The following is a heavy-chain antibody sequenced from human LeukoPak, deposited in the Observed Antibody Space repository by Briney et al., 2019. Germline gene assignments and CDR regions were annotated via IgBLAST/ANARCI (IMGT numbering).Heavy chain of an antibody. Sequence: PSETLSLTCTVSGGSVSRGGYYWNWIRQHPGKGLEWIGFSSYSEGTYYNPSLMSRITISVDRSQNQFSLKMRDVTAADTAVYFCATADWESFYFDSWGQGALVAVSS. CDR2: SSYSEGT. V-gene: IGHV4-31*03. J-gene: IGHJ4*02. CDR3: ATADWESFYFDS. D-gene: IGHD1-26*01. CDR1: GGSVSRGGYY.